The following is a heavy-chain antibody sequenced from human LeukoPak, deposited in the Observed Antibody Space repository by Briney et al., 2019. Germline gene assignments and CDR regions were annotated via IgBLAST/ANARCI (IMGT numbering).Heavy chain of an antibody. D-gene: IGHD2-15*01. Sequence: PGGSLRLSCAASGFTFSSYDMRWVRQAPGKGLEWVAVISYDGNNKYYADSVKGRFTISRDTSKNTLYLQMNSLRAEDTAVFYCAKECSGGGCYDYWGQGTLVTVSS. CDR2: ISYDGNNK. J-gene: IGHJ4*02. CDR3: AKECSGGGCYDY. V-gene: IGHV3-30*18. CDR1: GFTFSSYD.